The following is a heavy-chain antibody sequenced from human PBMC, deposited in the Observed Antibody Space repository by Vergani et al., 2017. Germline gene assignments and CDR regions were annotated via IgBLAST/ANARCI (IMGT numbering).Heavy chain of an antibody. CDR3: AKVVTTFGVLLGFSYYFDY. CDR2: INPSGGST. V-gene: IGHV1-46*01. CDR1: GYTFTSYY. Sequence: QVQLVQSGAEVKKPGASVKVSCKASGYTFTSYYMHWVRQAPGQGLEWMGIINPSGGSTSYAQKFQGRVTMTRDTSTSTVYMELSSLRSEDTAVYYCAKVVTTFGVLLGFSYYFDYWGQGSLVTVSS. D-gene: IGHD3-3*01. J-gene: IGHJ4*02.